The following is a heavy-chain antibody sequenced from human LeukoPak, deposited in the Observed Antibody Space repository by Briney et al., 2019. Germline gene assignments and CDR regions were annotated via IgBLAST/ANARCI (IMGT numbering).Heavy chain of an antibody. CDR3: ARERQLERLAFGKEGSAFDY. J-gene: IGHJ4*02. V-gene: IGHV3-21*01. D-gene: IGHD1-1*01. Sequence: KPGGSLRLSCAASGITFNSYTMNWVRQAPGKGLEWVSSISSSSSYIYYAASVKGRFTISRDNAKNSLYLQMNRLRAEDTAVYYCARERQLERLAFGKEGSAFDYWGQGTLVTVSS. CDR2: ISSSSSYI. CDR1: GITFNSYT.